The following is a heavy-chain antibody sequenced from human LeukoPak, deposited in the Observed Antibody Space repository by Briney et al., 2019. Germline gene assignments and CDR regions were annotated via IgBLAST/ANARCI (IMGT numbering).Heavy chain of an antibody. Sequence: GGSLRLSCAASGFTFSSYEMNWVRQAPGKGLEWVSYISSSGSTIYYADSVKGRFIISRDNAKNSLYLQMNSLRAEDTAVYYCAREVRRLIAGRFFDYRGQGTLVTVSS. CDR1: GFTFSSYE. CDR2: ISSSGSTI. D-gene: IGHD1-26*01. J-gene: IGHJ4*02. CDR3: AREVRRLIAGRFFDY. V-gene: IGHV3-48*03.